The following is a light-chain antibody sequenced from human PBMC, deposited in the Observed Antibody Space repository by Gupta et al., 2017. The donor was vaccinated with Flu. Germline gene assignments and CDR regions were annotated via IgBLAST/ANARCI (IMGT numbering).Light chain of an antibody. Sequence: SLTISCTGTSSDLGGYNYVSWYQQHAGKAPELMLYAVTNRPSGVADRYSGSKPGNTASLTISGRKEEDEADYFCSSNTGTTTDVFAAGTKVTVL. CDR1: SSDLGGYNY. J-gene: IGLJ1*01. V-gene: IGLV2-14*01. CDR3: SSNTGTTTDV. CDR2: AVT.